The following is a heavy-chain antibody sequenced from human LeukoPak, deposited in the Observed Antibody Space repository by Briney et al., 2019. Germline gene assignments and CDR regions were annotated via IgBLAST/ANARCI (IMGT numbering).Heavy chain of an antibody. Sequence: KAGGSLRLSCAASGFTFSDYYMSWIRQAPGKGLEWVSYISSSGSTIYYADSVKGRFTISRDDAKNSLYLQMNSLRAEDTAVYYCARDKLRGYSYYLAEVDYWGQGTLVTVSS. CDR3: ARDKLRGYSYYLAEVDY. CDR2: ISSSGSTI. J-gene: IGHJ4*02. V-gene: IGHV3-11*01. CDR1: GFTFSDYY. D-gene: IGHD5-18*01.